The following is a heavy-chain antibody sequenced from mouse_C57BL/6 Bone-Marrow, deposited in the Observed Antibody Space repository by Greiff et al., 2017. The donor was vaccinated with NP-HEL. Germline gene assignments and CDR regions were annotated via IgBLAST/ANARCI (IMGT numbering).Heavy chain of an antibody. CDR3: GTILNWAWFAY. CDR1: GYTFTDYN. J-gene: IGHJ3*01. D-gene: IGHD4-1*02. Sequence: EVQLQQSGPELVKPGASVKMSCKASGYTFTDYNMHWVKQSHGKSLEWIGYINPNNGGTSYNQKFKGKATLTVNKSSSTAYMELRSLTSEDSAVYYCGTILNWAWFAYWGKGTLVTVSA. V-gene: IGHV1-22*01. CDR2: INPNNGGT.